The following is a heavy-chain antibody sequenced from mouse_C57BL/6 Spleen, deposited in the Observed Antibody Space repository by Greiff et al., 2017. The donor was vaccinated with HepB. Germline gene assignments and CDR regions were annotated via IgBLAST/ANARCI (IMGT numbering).Heavy chain of an antibody. Sequence: EVQGVESGGGLVKPGGSLKLSCAASGFTFSDYGMHWVRQAPEKGLEWVAYISSGSSTIYYADTVKGRFTISRDNAKNTLFLQMTSLRSEDTAMYYCAIYYGYDVGYYYAMDYWGQGTSVTVAS. CDR3: AIYYGYDVGYYYAMDY. CDR1: GFTFSDYG. D-gene: IGHD2-2*01. J-gene: IGHJ4*01. V-gene: IGHV5-17*01. CDR2: ISSGSSTI.